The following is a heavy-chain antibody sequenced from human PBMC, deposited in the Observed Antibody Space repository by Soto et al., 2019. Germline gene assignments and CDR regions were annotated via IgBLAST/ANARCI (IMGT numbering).Heavy chain of an antibody. V-gene: IGHV4-30-4*01. J-gene: IGHJ4*02. CDR2: IYYSGST. CDR3: ARHFYSNYGSWFDY. Sequence: SETLSLTCTVSGGSISSGDYYWSWIRQPPGKGLEWIGYIYYSGSTYYNPSLKSRVTISVDTSKNQFSLKLSSVTAADTAVYYCARHFYSNYGSWFDYWGQGTLVTVSS. CDR1: GGSISSGDYY. D-gene: IGHD4-4*01.